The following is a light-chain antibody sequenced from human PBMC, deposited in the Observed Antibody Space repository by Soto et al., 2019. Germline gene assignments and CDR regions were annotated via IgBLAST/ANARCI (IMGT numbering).Light chain of an antibody. J-gene: IGKJ1*01. Sequence: EIVLTQSPGTLSLSPGERATLSCRASQSVSSSYLAWYQQKPGQAPRLLIYGASNRATGISDRFSGSGSGTDFTLTISRLEPEDFAVYYCQQYGGSPRTLGQGTKVEIK. V-gene: IGKV3-20*01. CDR3: QQYGGSPRT. CDR2: GAS. CDR1: QSVSSSY.